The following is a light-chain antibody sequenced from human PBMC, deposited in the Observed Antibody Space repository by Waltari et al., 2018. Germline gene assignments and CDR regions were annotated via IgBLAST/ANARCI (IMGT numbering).Light chain of an antibody. Sequence: QSALTQPASVSGSPGQSIPISCTGTSSDVGVYNDVSWYQQHPGKAPKLMIYEVSNRPSGVSNRFSGSKSGNTASLTISGLQAEDEADYYCSSYTSSSVVFGGGTKLTVL. CDR1: SSDVGVYND. CDR2: EVS. CDR3: SSYTSSSVV. V-gene: IGLV2-14*01. J-gene: IGLJ2*01.